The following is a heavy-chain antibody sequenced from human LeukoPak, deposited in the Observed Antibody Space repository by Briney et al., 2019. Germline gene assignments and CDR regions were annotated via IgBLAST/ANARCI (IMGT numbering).Heavy chain of an antibody. CDR1: GGSISSSSYY. J-gene: IGHJ6*03. CDR3: ARATYYYDASGMGYYYYMDV. D-gene: IGHD3-22*01. Sequence: PSETLSLTCTVSGGSISSSSYYWGWIRQPPGKGLEWVGSIYHSGSTYYNPSLKRRVTISVDTSKNQFSLKLSSVTAADTAVYYCARATYYYDASGMGYYYYMDVWGKGTTVTVSS. CDR2: IYHSGST. V-gene: IGHV4-39*07.